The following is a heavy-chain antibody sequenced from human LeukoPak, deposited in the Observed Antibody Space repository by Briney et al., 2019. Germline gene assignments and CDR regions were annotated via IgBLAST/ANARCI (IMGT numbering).Heavy chain of an antibody. CDR3: ARLYSGSYYERDY. V-gene: IGHV4-39*01. CDR1: GDSISSDIYS. D-gene: IGHD1-26*01. J-gene: IGHJ4*02. Sequence: SETLSLTCTVSGDSISSDIYSWVWIRQPPGKGLEWIGTIYYGGSTYYNPSLKSRVTTSVDTSKNQFSLRLSSVTAADTAVYYCARLYSGSYYERDYWGQGTLVTVSS. CDR2: IYYGGST.